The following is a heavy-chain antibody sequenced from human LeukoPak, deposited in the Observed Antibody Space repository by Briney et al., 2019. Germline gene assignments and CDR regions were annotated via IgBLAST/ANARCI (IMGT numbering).Heavy chain of an antibody. Sequence: RSGGSLRLSCAASGFTFSSYAMSWVRQAPGKGLEWVSATSGSGGSTYYADSVKGRFTISRDNSKNTLYLQMNSLRAEDTAVYYCAKGTGYYDSSGYPDYWGQGTLVTVSS. CDR3: AKGTGYYDSSGYPDY. CDR1: GFTFSSYA. CDR2: TSGSGGST. V-gene: IGHV3-23*01. D-gene: IGHD3-22*01. J-gene: IGHJ4*02.